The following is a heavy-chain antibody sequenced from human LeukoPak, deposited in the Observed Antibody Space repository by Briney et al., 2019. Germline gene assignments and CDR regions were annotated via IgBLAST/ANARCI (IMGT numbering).Heavy chain of an antibody. CDR2: INSSGGRT. CDR3: VKSGTWADFDS. CDR1: GFTFSSYA. Sequence: GGSLRLSCAVSGFTFSSYAMSWVRQAPGRGLEWVSAINSSGGRTYYADSVKGRFTISRDNSKNTLHLQMSSLRADDTAVYYCVKSGTWADFDSWGQGTLVTVSS. D-gene: IGHD1-26*01. V-gene: IGHV3-23*01. J-gene: IGHJ4*02.